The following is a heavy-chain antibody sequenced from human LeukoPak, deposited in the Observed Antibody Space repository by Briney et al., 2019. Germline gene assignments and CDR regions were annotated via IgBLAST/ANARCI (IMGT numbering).Heavy chain of an antibody. Sequence: PGGSLRLSCAASGFTFSSYAMHWVRQAPGKGLEWVAVISYDGSNKYYADSVKGRFTVSRDNSKNTLYLQMNSLRAEDTAVYYCARVTIGAARPSYFDYWGQGTLVTVSS. D-gene: IGHD6-6*01. V-gene: IGHV3-30-3*01. CDR1: GFTFSSYA. CDR3: ARVTIGAARPSYFDY. CDR2: ISYDGSNK. J-gene: IGHJ4*02.